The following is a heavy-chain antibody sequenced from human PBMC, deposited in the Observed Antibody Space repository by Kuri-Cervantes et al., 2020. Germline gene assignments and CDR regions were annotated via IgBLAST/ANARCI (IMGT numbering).Heavy chain of an antibody. J-gene: IGHJ6*02. CDR1: GYTFTSYD. D-gene: IGHD4-17*01. CDR2: MNPNSGNT. CDR3: ARSDYGDHLGYYGMDV. V-gene: IGHV1-8*01. Sequence: ASVKVSCKASGYTFTSYDINWVRQATGQGLEWMGWMNPNSGNTGYAQKFQGRVTITADKSTSTAYMELSSLRSEDTAVYYCARSDYGDHLGYYGMDVWGQGTTVTVSS.